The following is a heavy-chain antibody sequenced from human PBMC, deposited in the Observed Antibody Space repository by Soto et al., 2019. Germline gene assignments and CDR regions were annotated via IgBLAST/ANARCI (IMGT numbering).Heavy chain of an antibody. V-gene: IGHV3-21*01. CDR1: GFTFSSYS. Sequence: EVQLVESGGGLVKPGGSLRLSCAASGFTFSSYSMNWVRQAPGKGLEWVSSISSSSSYIYYADSVKGRFTISRDNAKNSLYLQMNSLRDEDTAVYYCARDLAVAGIPYYYYYGMDVWGQGTTVTVSS. D-gene: IGHD6-19*01. CDR3: ARDLAVAGIPYYYYYGMDV. J-gene: IGHJ6*02. CDR2: ISSSSSYI.